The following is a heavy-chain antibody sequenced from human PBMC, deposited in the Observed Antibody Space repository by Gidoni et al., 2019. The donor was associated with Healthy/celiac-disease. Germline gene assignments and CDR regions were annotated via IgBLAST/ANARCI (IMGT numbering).Heavy chain of an antibody. J-gene: IGHJ4*02. D-gene: IGHD3-22*01. CDR3: ARAYYYDSSGYYYPFDY. CDR1: GFTFSSYE. CDR2: ISSSGSTI. V-gene: IGHV3-48*03. Sequence: EVQLVESGGGLVQPGGSLRLSCAASGFTFSSYEMNWVRQAPGKGLEWVSYISSSGSTIYYADSVKGRFTISRDNAKNSLYLQMNSLRAEDTAVYYCARAYYYDSSGYYYPFDYWGQGTLVTVSS.